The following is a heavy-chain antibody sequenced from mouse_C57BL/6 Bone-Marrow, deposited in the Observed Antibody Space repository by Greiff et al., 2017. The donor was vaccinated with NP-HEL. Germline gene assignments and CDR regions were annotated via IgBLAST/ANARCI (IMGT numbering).Heavy chain of an antibody. J-gene: IGHJ1*03. CDR3: ARHGDYYGSSYPYWYFDV. CDR2: FYPGSGSI. Sequence: VQLQESGAELVKPGASVKLSCKASGYTFTEYTIHWVKQRSGQGLEWIGWFYPGSGSIKYNEKFKDKATLTADKSSSTVYMELSRLTSEDSAVYFCARHGDYYGSSYPYWYFDVWGTGTTVTVSS. CDR1: GYTFTEYT. D-gene: IGHD1-1*01. V-gene: IGHV1-62-2*01.